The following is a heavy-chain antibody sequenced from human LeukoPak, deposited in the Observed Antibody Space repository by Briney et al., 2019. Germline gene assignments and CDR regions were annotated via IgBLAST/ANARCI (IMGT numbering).Heavy chain of an antibody. V-gene: IGHV4-39*01. D-gene: IGHD6-19*01. CDR2: IYYSGST. CDR1: GGSISSYY. J-gene: IGHJ5*02. CDR3: ARRYSSGSYWLDP. Sequence: PSETLSLTCTVSGGSISSYYWGWIRQPPGKGLEWIGSIYYSGSTYYNPSLKSRVTISVDTSKNQFSLKLSSVTAADTAVYYCARRYSSGSYWLDPWGQGTLVTVSS.